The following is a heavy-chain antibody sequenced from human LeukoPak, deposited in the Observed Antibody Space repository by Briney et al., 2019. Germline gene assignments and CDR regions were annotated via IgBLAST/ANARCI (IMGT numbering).Heavy chain of an antibody. V-gene: IGHV5-51*01. Sequence: GESLKISSRGSEYGFTSYWIGWVRQMPGKGLEGMGSIYPGDSDTRYSPSFQGQVTFSADRSISTAYLQWSSLKASDTATYYCARRSRYCRSTKCSYFDYWGQGTLVIVSS. CDR2: IYPGDSDT. D-gene: IGHD2-21*02. CDR3: ARRSRYCRSTKCSYFDY. J-gene: IGHJ4*02. CDR1: EYGFTSYW.